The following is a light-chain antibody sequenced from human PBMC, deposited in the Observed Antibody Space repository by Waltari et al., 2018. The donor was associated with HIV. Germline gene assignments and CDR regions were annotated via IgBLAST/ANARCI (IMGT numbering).Light chain of an antibody. CDR3: TTWDDSLSGPV. CDR2: RNN. CDR1: SSNIGGNF. Sequence: QSVLTQPPSASGTPGQRVTISCSGSSSNIGGNFVFWYQQFPGTAPKLLIYRNNQRPSGVPDRFSGSKSGTSASLAISGLRSDDEADYYCTTWDDSLSGPVFGGGTKLTVL. V-gene: IGLV1-47*01. J-gene: IGLJ2*01.